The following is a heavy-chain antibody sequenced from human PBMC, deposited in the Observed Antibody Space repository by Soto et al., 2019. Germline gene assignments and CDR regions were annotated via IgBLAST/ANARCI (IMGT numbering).Heavy chain of an antibody. Sequence: ASVKVSCKASGGTFSSYTISWVRQAPGQGLEWMGRIIPILGIANYAQKFQGRVTITADKSTSTAYMELSSLRSEDTAVYYCASGVTMVRGVMAPYYYYYMDVWGKGTTVNVSS. V-gene: IGHV1-69*02. D-gene: IGHD3-10*01. CDR1: GGTFSSYT. CDR3: ASGVTMVRGVMAPYYYYYMDV. J-gene: IGHJ6*03. CDR2: IIPILGIA.